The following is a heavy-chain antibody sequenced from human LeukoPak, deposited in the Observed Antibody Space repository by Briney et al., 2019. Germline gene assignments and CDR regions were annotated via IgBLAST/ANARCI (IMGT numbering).Heavy chain of an antibody. CDR2: INQDGRDI. V-gene: IGHV3-7*01. J-gene: IGHJ4*02. CDR3: AKIRYGTGWYYDY. D-gene: IGHD6-19*01. CDR1: RFTFSEYW. Sequence: GGSLRLSCAASRFTFSEYWMSWVRQAPGKGLEWVANINQDGRDIYYVDSVKGRFTISRDNAKNSLYLQMNSLGAEDTAVYYCAKIRYGTGWYYDYWGQGTLVTVSS.